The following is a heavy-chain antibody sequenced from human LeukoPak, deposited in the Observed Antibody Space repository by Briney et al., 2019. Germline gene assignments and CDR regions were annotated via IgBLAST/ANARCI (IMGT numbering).Heavy chain of an antibody. Sequence: GGSLRLSCAASGFTFSSYAMSWVRQAPGKGLEWVSAISGSGGSTYYADSVKGRFTISRDNSKNTLYLQMNSLRAEDTAVYYCAKGLWFGGAHLYYFDYWGQGTLVTVSS. J-gene: IGHJ4*02. CDR2: ISGSGGST. V-gene: IGHV3-23*01. CDR1: GFTFSSYA. D-gene: IGHD3-10*01. CDR3: AKGLWFGGAHLYYFDY.